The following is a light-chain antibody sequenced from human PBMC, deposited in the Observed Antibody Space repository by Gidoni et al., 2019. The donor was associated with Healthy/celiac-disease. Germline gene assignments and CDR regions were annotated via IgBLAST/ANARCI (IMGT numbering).Light chain of an antibody. CDR1: QDISNY. J-gene: IGKJ4*01. Sequence: DIQMTQSPSSLSASVGDRFTITCQASQDISNYLNWYQQKPGKAPKLLIYDASNLETGVPSRFSGSGSGTDFTFTISSLQPEDIATYYCQQYDNLSLTFXGXTKVEIK. CDR2: DAS. V-gene: IGKV1-33*01. CDR3: QQYDNLSLT.